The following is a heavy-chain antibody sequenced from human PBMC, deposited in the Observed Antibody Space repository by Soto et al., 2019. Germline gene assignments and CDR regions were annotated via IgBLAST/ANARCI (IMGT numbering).Heavy chain of an antibody. CDR3: AKSRYYYDSSGYPGLVYFDY. CDR2: TYYRSKWYN. CDR1: GDSVSSNSAA. Sequence: PSQTLSLTCAISGDSVSSNSAAWNWIRQSPSRGLEWLGRTYYRSKWYNDYAVSVKSRITINPGTSKNQFSLQLNSVTPEDTAVYYCAKSRYYYDSSGYPGLVYFDYWGQGTLVTVSS. V-gene: IGHV6-1*01. D-gene: IGHD3-22*01. J-gene: IGHJ4*02.